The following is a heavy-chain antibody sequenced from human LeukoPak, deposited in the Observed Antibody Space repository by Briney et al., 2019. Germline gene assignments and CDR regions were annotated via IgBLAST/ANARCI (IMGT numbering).Heavy chain of an antibody. V-gene: IGHV4-39*01. D-gene: IGHD3-22*01. CDR2: IYYSGIT. CDR1: GGSISSRDYY. CDR3: ARQSYDSSASPTFFDF. J-gene: IGHJ4*02. Sequence: SETLSLTCTVSGGSISSRDYYWSWIRQPPGKGLEWIGTIYYSGITYYNPSLKSRVTISVDTSKDQFSLKLSSVTAADTAVYYCARQSYDSSASPTFFDFWGQGTLVTASS.